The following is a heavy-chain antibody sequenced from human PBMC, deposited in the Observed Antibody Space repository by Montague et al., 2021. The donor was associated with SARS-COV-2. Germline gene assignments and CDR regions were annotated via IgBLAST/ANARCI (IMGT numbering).Heavy chain of an antibody. CDR1: GGCISSDT. J-gene: IGHJ6*02. CDR2: IYASGNT. Sequence: SETLSLTCTGAGGCISSDTWGWIGQPAGKGPVWIGRIYASGNTNYNPSLKSRVTMSVDTSKNQFSLKLSSVTAADTAVYYCARDRPRSYYYDSGTYTVGGYGMDVRGQGTTVTVSS. D-gene: IGHD3-10*01. CDR3: ARDRPRSYYYDSGTYTVGGYGMDV. V-gene: IGHV4-4*07.